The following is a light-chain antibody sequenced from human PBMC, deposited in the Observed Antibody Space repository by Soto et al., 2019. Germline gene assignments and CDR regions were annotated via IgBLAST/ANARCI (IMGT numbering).Light chain of an antibody. V-gene: IGKV1-17*01. CDR1: QGIRND. CDR3: QQYYSYPPT. Sequence: DIQMTQSPSSLSASVGDRVTITCRASQGIRNDLGWYQQKPGKAPKLLIYAASTLQSGVPSRFSGSGSGTDFTLTISCLQSEDFATDYCQQYYSYPPTFGQGTKVDIK. CDR2: AAS. J-gene: IGKJ1*01.